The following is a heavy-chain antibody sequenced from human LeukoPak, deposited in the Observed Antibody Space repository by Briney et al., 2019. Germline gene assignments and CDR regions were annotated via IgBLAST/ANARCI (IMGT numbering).Heavy chain of an antibody. J-gene: IGHJ5*02. CDR3: ARDPIRQGIFGVVDH. V-gene: IGHV3-7*01. CDR2: IKQDGSEK. Sequence: GGSLRLSCAASGFTFSSYSMSWVRQAPGKGLEGVANIKQDGSEKYYVDSVKGRFTISRDNAKNSLYLQMNSLRAEDTAVYYCARDPIRQGIFGVVDHWGQGTLVTVSS. CDR1: GFTFSSYS. D-gene: IGHD3-3*01.